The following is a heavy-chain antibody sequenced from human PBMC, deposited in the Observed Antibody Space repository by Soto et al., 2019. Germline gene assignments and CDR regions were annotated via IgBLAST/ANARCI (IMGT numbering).Heavy chain of an antibody. Sequence: GESLKISCKGSGHSFTSYWIGWVRQMPGKGLEWMGIIYPGDSDTRYSPSFQGQVTISADKSISTAYLQWSSLKASDTAMYYCARVGSYYYDSSGYYHDAFDIWGQGTMVTVSS. CDR2: IYPGDSDT. D-gene: IGHD3-22*01. V-gene: IGHV5-51*01. CDR1: GHSFTSYW. J-gene: IGHJ3*02. CDR3: ARVGSYYYDSSGYYHDAFDI.